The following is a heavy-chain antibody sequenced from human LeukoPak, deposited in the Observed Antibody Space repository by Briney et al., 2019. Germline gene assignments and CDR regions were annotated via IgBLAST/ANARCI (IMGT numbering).Heavy chain of an antibody. V-gene: IGHV3-11*01. D-gene: IGHD2-2*01. Sequence: PGGSLRLSCAASGFTFSDYYMSWIRQAPGKGLEWVSYISSSGSTIYYADSVKGRFTISRDNAKNSLYLQMNSLRAEDTAVYYCARWGRNIVVVPAALDYWGQGTLVTVSS. CDR2: ISSSGSTI. CDR3: ARWGRNIVVVPAALDY. CDR1: GFTFSDYY. J-gene: IGHJ4*02.